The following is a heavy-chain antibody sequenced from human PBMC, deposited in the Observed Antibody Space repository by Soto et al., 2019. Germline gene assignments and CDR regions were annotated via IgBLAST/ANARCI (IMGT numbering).Heavy chain of an antibody. D-gene: IGHD4-4*01. CDR2: IYPGTSET. CDR3: ARHDNYAY. CDR1: GYKFTSYW. V-gene: IGHV5-51*01. J-gene: IGHJ4*02. Sequence: GESLKISCKASGYKFTSYWIGWVRLLPGKGLECMGIIYPGTSETRYNPSFQGQVTISADESINTVFLQWSSLKASDTAMYYCARHDNYAYWGQGTRVTVSS.